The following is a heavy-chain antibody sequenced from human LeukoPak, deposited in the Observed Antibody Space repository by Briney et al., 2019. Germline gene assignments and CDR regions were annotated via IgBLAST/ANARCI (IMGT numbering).Heavy chain of an antibody. D-gene: IGHD5-24*01. Sequence: SQTLSLTCTVSGGSISSGSYYWSWNRQPAGRGLEWIGRIYTSGSTNYNLSLKSRVTISVDTSKNQFSLKLSSVTAADTAVYYCASSEMATIWYFDLWGRGTLVTVSS. J-gene: IGHJ2*01. CDR3: ASSEMATIWYFDL. CDR1: GGSISSGSYY. V-gene: IGHV4-61*02. CDR2: IYTSGST.